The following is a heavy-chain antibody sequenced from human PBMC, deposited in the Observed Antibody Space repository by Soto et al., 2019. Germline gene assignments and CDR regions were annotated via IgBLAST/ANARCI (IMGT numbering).Heavy chain of an antibody. CDR1: GFTFSNAW. Sequence: EVQLVESGGGLVKPGGSLRLSCAASGFTFSNAWMSWVRQAPGKGLEWVGRIKSKTDGGTTDYAAPVKGRFTISRDDSKNTLYLQMNSQKTEDTAVYYCTTAPIVVVPEVYYYYYYMDVWGKGTTVTVSS. D-gene: IGHD2-2*01. J-gene: IGHJ6*03. V-gene: IGHV3-15*01. CDR2: IKSKTDGGTT. CDR3: TTAPIVVVPEVYYYYYYMDV.